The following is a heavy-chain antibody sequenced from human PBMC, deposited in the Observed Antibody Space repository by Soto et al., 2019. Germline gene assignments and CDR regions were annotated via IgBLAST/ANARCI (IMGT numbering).Heavy chain of an antibody. J-gene: IGHJ3*02. CDR3: ERGNQYDSLDI. Sequence: RLSCSAGVLSFNIYEMNLFRQAQGKGLEWISYISSRASTIYYGKSVKGRFTISRDNAKKSMYLQMKSLRVEDTALYYCERGNQYDSLDIWGQGTM. V-gene: IGHV3-48*03. CDR2: ISSRASTI. D-gene: IGHD3-22*01. CDR1: VLSFNIYE.